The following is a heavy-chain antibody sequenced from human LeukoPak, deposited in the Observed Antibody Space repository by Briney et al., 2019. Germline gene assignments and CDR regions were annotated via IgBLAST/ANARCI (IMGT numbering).Heavy chain of an antibody. J-gene: IGHJ4*02. Sequence: PGGSLRLSCAASGFTVISNYMSWVRQAPGKGLEWVSVIYSSGNTYYADSVEGRFTISRDNSKNTLYLQMKTLKAEDTAVYYCARDLHPRLAGFFDYWGQGTLVTVSS. CDR1: GFTVISNY. CDR2: IYSSGNT. V-gene: IGHV3-53*01. D-gene: IGHD3-3*02. CDR3: ARDLHPRLAGFFDY.